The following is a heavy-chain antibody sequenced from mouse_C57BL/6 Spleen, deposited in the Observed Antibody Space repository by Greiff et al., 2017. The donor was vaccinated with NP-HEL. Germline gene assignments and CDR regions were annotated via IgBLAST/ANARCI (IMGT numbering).Heavy chain of an antibody. J-gene: IGHJ2*01. Sequence: QVQLKQPGAELVMPGASVKLSCKASGYTFTSYWMHWVKQRPGQGLEWIGEIDPSDSYTNYNQKFKGKSTLTVDKSSSTAYMQLSSLTSEDSAVYYCASRGNWEGEDFDYWGQGTTLTVSS. CDR2: IDPSDSYT. V-gene: IGHV1-69*01. D-gene: IGHD4-1*01. CDR3: ASRGNWEGEDFDY. CDR1: GYTFTSYW.